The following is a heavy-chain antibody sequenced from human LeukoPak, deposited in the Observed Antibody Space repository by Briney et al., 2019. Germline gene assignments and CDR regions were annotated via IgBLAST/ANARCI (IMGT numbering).Heavy chain of an antibody. V-gene: IGHV4-39*01. CDR3: ARHHRSVYGDYLPLNFDY. J-gene: IGHJ4*02. Sequence: PSETLSLTCTVSGGSISSSSYYWGWIRQPPGKGLEWIGSIYYSGSTYYNPSLKSRVTISVDTSKNQFSLKLSSVTAADTAVYYCARHHRSVYGDYLPLNFDYWGQGTLVTVSS. D-gene: IGHD4-17*01. CDR1: GGSISSSSYY. CDR2: IYYSGST.